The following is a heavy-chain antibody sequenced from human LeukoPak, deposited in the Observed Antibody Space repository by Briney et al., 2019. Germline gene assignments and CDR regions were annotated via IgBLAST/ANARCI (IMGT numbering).Heavy chain of an antibody. CDR1: GGTFSSYA. CDR2: IIPIFGTA. J-gene: IGHJ5*02. V-gene: IGHV1-69*01. Sequence: SVKVSCKTSGGTFSSYAISWVRPAPGQGLEWMGGIIPIFGTANYAQKFQGRVTITADESTSTAYMELSSLRSEDTAVYYCARDMDEYCSSTSCYVGWFDPWGQGTLVTVSS. CDR3: ARDMDEYCSSTSCYVGWFDP. D-gene: IGHD2-2*01.